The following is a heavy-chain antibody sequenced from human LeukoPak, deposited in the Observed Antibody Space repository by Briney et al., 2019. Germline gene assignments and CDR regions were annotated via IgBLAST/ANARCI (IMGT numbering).Heavy chain of an antibody. Sequence: GGSLRLSCAASGFTFTTYNMHWVRQAPGKGLEWMAFISYGGLFKQYADSVKGRFTDSRDNSKNTLYLQMSSLRAEDTALYYCAKDGQSDSPYSMDVWGQGTTVTVSS. D-gene: IGHD2-21*01. CDR1: GFTFTTYN. V-gene: IGHV3-30*02. J-gene: IGHJ6*02. CDR2: ISYGGLFK. CDR3: AKDGQSDSPYSMDV.